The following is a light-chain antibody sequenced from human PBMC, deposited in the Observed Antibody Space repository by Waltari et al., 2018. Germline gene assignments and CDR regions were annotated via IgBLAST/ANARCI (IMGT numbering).Light chain of an antibody. CDR1: QSFTNY. J-gene: IGKJ4*01. Sequence: GERAALSCRASQSFTNYLAWYQQKPGQAPRLLIYDTSNRATGIPARFSGSGFGTDFTLTISSLEPEDFAVYYCQQRRDWPLTFGGGTKVEIK. CDR2: DTS. CDR3: QQRRDWPLT. V-gene: IGKV3-11*01.